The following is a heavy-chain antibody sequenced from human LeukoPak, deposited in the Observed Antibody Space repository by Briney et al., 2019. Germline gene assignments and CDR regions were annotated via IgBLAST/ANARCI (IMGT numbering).Heavy chain of an antibody. V-gene: IGHV3-23*01. Sequence: GGSLRLSCAASEFIFSSYAMSWVRQAPGKGLEWVSSISDNGGSTYYADSVKGRFTISRDNSKNTLYLQMNSLRAEDTAVYYCAKVRPLYCSSSGCHLDYWGRGTLVAVSS. CDR1: EFIFSSYA. J-gene: IGHJ4*02. CDR3: AKVRPLYCSSSGCHLDY. CDR2: ISDNGGST. D-gene: IGHD2-2*01.